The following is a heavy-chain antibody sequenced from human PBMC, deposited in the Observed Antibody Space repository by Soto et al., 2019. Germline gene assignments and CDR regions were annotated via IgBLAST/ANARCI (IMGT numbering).Heavy chain of an antibody. D-gene: IGHD1-26*01. CDR1: GGTFSSYA. J-gene: IGHJ4*02. CDR2: IIPIFATP. Sequence: QVQLVQSGPEVKKPGSSVKVSCKASGGTFSSYAISWVRQAPGQGLEWMGGIIPIFATPNYAQKFQGRVTITADKYTSTAYMELSSLRSEDTAVYYCARAFVGIYSGSFLLGYWGQGTLVPVSS. CDR3: ARAFVGIYSGSFLLGY. V-gene: IGHV1-69*06.